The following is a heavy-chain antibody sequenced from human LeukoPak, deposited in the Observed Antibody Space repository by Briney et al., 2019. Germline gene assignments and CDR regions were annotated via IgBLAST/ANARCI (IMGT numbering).Heavy chain of an antibody. D-gene: IGHD2-2*01. CDR3: AKDQAPVYQGYYYYDGMDV. V-gene: IGHV3-30*18. CDR2: ISYGGSNK. J-gene: IGHJ6*02. Sequence: GGTLRLSCAASGFTFSSYGMHWLRQAPGKGLEGVAVISYGGSNKYYADSVKGRFTISRDTSKNTLYLQMNSLRAEDTAVYYCAKDQAPVYQGYYYYDGMDVWGQGTTVTVSS. CDR1: GFTFSSYG.